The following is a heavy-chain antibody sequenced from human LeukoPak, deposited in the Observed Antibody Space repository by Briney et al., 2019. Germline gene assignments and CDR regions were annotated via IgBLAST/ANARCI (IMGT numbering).Heavy chain of an antibody. CDR1: GGTFSSYA. V-gene: IGHV1-69*06. Sequence: SVKVSCKASGGTFSSYAISWVRQAPGQGLEWMGGIIPIFGTASYAQKFQGRVTITADKSTSTAYMELSSLRSEDTAVYYCAYCILTDPFVGYYYYYMDVWGKGTTVTVSS. CDR3: AYCILTDPFVGYYYYYMDV. D-gene: IGHD3-9*01. J-gene: IGHJ6*03. CDR2: IIPIFGTA.